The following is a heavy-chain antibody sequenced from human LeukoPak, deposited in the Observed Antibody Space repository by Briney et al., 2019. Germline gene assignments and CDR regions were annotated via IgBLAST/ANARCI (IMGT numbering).Heavy chain of an antibody. J-gene: IGHJ6*02. CDR1: GYTFTSYG. V-gene: IGHV1-18*01. Sequence: ASVKVSCKASGYTFTSYGISWVRQAPGQGLEWMGWISAYNGNTNYAQKLQGRVTMTTDTSTSIAYMELRSLRSDDTAVYYCARDIRGSSSWYWRQYYYDYGMDVWGQGTTVTVSS. D-gene: IGHD6-13*01. CDR2: ISAYNGNT. CDR3: ARDIRGSSSWYWRQYYYDYGMDV.